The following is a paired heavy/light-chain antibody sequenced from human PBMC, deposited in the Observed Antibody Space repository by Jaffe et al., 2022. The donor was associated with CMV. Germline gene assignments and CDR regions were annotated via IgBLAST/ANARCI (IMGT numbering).Heavy chain of an antibody. D-gene: IGHD3-10*01. CDR3: TKDLWRYSYGPGYGMDV. CDR2: ISWNSGSI. CDR1: GFTFDDYA. V-gene: IGHV3-9*01. J-gene: IGHJ6*02. Sequence: EVQLVESGGGLVQPGRSLRLSCAASGFTFDDYAMHWVRQGPGKGLEWVSSISWNSGSIVYADSVRGRFTMSRDNAKNSLYLQMNSLRPEDTALYYCTKDLWRYSYGPGYGMDVWGQGTTVSVSS.
Light chain of an antibody. CDR1: SSDVGHYNY. J-gene: IGLJ1*01. V-gene: IGLV2-14*03. CDR3: SSYTSSSTYV. CDR2: DVT. Sequence: QSALTQPASVSGSPGHSITISCTGTSSDVGHYNYVSWYQQYPGKAPKLMIYDVTNRPSGVSNRFSGSKSGNTASLTISGLQADDEADYYCSSYTSSSTYVFGTGTKVTVL.